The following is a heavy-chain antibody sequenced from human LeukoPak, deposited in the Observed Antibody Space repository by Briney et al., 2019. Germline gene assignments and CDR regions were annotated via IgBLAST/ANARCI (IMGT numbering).Heavy chain of an antibody. Sequence: PSETLSLTCTVSGGSISSSTYYWGWLRQPPGKGLDWIGNIYNSGSTYYSPSLTSRVTISVDTSKNQFSLKLSSVTATDTAVYYFARDYGDFAFESWGQGTLVTVSS. V-gene: IGHV4-39*02. CDR2: IYNSGST. CDR1: GGSISSSTYY. J-gene: IGHJ4*02. D-gene: IGHD4-17*01. CDR3: ARDYGDFAFES.